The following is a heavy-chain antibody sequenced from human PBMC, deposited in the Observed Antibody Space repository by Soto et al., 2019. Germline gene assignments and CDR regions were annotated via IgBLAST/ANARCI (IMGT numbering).Heavy chain of an antibody. Sequence: QVQLQQSGPGLVKPSQTLSLTCAISGDSVSSNSAAWNWIRQSPSRGLEWLGRTYYRSKWYNDYAVSVKSRITITPATSKNQFSLQLNSVTPEDTADYYCARAHGVNNYDYSRFETYYYYGMDVWGQGTTVTVSS. CDR2: TYYRSKWYN. J-gene: IGHJ6*02. CDR3: ARAHGVNNYDYSRFETYYYYGMDV. CDR1: GDSVSSNSAA. V-gene: IGHV6-1*01. D-gene: IGHD3-16*01.